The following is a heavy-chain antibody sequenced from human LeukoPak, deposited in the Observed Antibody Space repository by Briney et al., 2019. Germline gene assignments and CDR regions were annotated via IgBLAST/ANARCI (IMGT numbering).Heavy chain of an antibody. CDR2: IYYSGST. CDR1: GGSISSSSYY. CDR3: ARVQWSVAHYYFDY. V-gene: IGHV4-39*07. D-gene: IGHD4-23*01. J-gene: IGHJ4*02. Sequence: SETLSLTCTVSGGSISSSSYYWGWIRQPPGKGLEWIGSIYYSGSTYYNPSLKSRVTISVDTSKNQFSLKLSSVTAADTAVYYCARVQWSVAHYYFDYWGQGTLVTVSS.